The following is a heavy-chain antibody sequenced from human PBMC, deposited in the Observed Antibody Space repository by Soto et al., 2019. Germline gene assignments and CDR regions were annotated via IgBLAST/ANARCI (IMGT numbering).Heavy chain of an antibody. J-gene: IGHJ4*02. D-gene: IGHD4-17*01. CDR1: GFSLSTSGVG. V-gene: IGHV2-5*02. CDR3: AQTYGDYDLYGYYFDY. Sequence: QITLKESGPTLVKPTQTRTLTCTFSGFSLSTSGVGVGWIRQPPGKALEWLALIYWDDDKRYSPSLKSRLTITKDTSKNQVVLTMTNMDPVDTATYYCAQTYGDYDLYGYYFDYWGQGTLVTVSS. CDR2: IYWDDDK.